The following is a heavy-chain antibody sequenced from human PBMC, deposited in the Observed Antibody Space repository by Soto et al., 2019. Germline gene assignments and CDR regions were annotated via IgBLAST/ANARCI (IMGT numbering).Heavy chain of an antibody. CDR2: ISYDGSNE. J-gene: IGHJ4*02. CDR1: GFIFSSYG. Sequence: QVQLVESGGGVVQPGRSLRLSSAASGFIFSSYGMHWVRQAPGKGLEWVAVISYDGSNEYYPDSVKGRFTISRDNSKNTLYLEINSLRAEDTAVYLCAKDDYYDSSPDYWGQGTMVTVSS. CDR3: AKDDYYDSSPDY. D-gene: IGHD3-22*01. V-gene: IGHV3-30*18.